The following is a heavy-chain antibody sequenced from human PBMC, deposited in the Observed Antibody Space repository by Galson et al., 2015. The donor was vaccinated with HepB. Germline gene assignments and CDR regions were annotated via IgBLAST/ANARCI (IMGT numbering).Heavy chain of an antibody. CDR2: VRSKAKTYAT. CDR1: GFTFSGSA. CDR3: ARLTYDSSGYYSDYYYYGLDV. J-gene: IGHJ6*02. D-gene: IGHD3-22*01. V-gene: IGHV3-73*01. Sequence: SLRLSCAASGFTFSGSAMHWVRQSSGKGLEWVSRVRSKAKTYATAYGASVKGRFTISRDDSKNTAYLQMNSLKTEDTAVYYCARLTYDSSGYYSDYYYYGLDVWGQGTTVTVSS.